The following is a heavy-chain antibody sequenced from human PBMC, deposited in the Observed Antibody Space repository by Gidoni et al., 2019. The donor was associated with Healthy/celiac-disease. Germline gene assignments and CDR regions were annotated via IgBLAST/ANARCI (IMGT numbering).Heavy chain of an antibody. CDR2: IYPGDSDT. Sequence: EVQLVQSGAEVKKPGESLKISCKGSGSSLTSYWIGWVRQRPGKGLEWRGIIYPGDSDTRYSPSFQGQVTISADKSISTAYLQWSSLKASDTAMYYCARHTHTIFGVAKSYYGMDVWGQGTTVTVSS. J-gene: IGHJ6*02. V-gene: IGHV5-51*01. D-gene: IGHD3-3*01. CDR1: GSSLTSYW. CDR3: ARHTHTIFGVAKSYYGMDV.